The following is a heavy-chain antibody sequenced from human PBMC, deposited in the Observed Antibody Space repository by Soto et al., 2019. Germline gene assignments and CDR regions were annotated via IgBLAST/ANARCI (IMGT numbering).Heavy chain of an antibody. CDR2: IYYSGST. J-gene: IGHJ6*01. D-gene: IGHD1-26*01. V-gene: IGHV4-59*01. Sequence: QVQLQESGPGLVKPSETLSLTCTVSGGSISSYYWSWIRQPPGKGLEWIVYIYYSGSTNYNPSLKSRVTIAVDTSKNQFSLKLSSVTAADTAVYYCARDLFDGSIVGATNQYYYYGMDVW. CDR3: ARDLFDGSIVGATNQYYYYGMDV. CDR1: GGSISSYY.